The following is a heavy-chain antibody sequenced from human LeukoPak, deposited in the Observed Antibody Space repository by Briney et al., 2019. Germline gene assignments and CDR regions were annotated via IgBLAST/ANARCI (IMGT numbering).Heavy chain of an antibody. J-gene: IGHJ4*02. D-gene: IGHD3-22*01. CDR1: GFTFSTYA. Sequence: GGSLRLSCAASGFTFSTYAMSWVRQAPGKGLEWVTTISGGGDKQYADHVKGRFTVSRDDSKNTLYLQMNSLRAGDTALYYCAKDVNSSGYYLGFDYWGQGTLVTVSS. CDR3: AKDVNSSGYYLGFDY. CDR2: ISGGGDK. V-gene: IGHV3-23*01.